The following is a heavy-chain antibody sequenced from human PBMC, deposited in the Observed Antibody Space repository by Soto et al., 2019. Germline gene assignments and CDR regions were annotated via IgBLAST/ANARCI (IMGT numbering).Heavy chain of an antibody. CDR1: GGSISSSSYY. V-gene: IGHV4-39*01. CDR2: IYYSGST. D-gene: IGHD6-6*01. Sequence: SETLSLTCTVSGGSISSSSYYWGWIRQPPGKGLEWIGSIYYSGSTYYNPSLKSRVTISVDTSKNQFSLKLSSVTAADTAVYYCARRGIAARGLYWYFDLWGRGTLVTVSS. J-gene: IGHJ2*01. CDR3: ARRGIAARGLYWYFDL.